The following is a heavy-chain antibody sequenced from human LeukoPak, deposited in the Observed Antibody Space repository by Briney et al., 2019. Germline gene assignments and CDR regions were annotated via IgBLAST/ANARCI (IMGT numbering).Heavy chain of an antibody. V-gene: IGHV5-51*01. J-gene: IGHJ5*02. CDR1: GYSFTTYW. CDR3: ARRGATSLKWFDP. CDR2: IYPGHSDV. Sequence: GESLKISCKGFGYSFTTYWIVWVRQMPGKGLEWMGIIYPGHSDVRYSPSFQGQVTISVDKSISTAYLQWNSLKASDTAMYYCARRGATSLKWFDPWGQGTLVTVSS.